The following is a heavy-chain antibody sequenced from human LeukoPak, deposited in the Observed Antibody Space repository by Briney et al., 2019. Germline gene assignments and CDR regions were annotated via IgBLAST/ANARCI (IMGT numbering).Heavy chain of an antibody. CDR3: ARDSVGHWNDEGVDY. V-gene: IGHV3-30*04. Sequence: PGGSLRLSCAASGFTFSSYVMHWVRQAPGKGLEWVALISYDGSNKYYADSVRGRFTISRDNSKNTLYLQMNSLRAEDTAVYYCARDSVGHWNDEGVDYWGQGTLVTVSS. CDR1: GFTFSSYV. J-gene: IGHJ4*02. CDR2: ISYDGSNK. D-gene: IGHD1-1*01.